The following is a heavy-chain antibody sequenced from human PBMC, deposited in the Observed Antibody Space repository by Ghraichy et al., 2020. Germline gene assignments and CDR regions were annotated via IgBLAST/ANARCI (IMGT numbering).Heavy chain of an antibody. CDR2: ITSSSRFI. J-gene: IGHJ6*02. CDR1: GFTLSGYS. D-gene: IGHD2-21*01. V-gene: IGHV3-48*02. Sequence: GGSLRLSCVGSGFTLSGYSMNWVRQAPGKGLEWVSYITSSSRFISYADSVKGRFTVSRDNAQNSLYLQMKSLRDEDTAVYYCARGSRVVRYYYYDGMDVWGQGTTVTVSS. CDR3: ARGSRVVRYYYYDGMDV.